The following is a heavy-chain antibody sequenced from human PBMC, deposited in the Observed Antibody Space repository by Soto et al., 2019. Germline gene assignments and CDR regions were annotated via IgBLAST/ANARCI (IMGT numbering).Heavy chain of an antibody. CDR3: AYLPCSGGSCYWFSYSGMDV. Sequence: QITLKESGPTLVKPTQTLTLTCTFSGFSLSTSGVGVAWIRQPPGKALEWLALIYWDDDKRYRPSLETRLTITKDTSKNQRVLTMTNVDSVDTATYYCAYLPCSGGSCYWFSYSGMDVWGQGTTVIVSS. V-gene: IGHV2-5*02. D-gene: IGHD2-15*01. CDR2: IYWDDDK. J-gene: IGHJ6*02. CDR1: GFSLSTSGVG.